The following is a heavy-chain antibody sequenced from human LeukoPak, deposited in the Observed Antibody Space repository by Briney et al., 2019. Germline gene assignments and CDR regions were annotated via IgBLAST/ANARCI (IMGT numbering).Heavy chain of an antibody. Sequence: GESLKISCKGSGYSFTSYWIGWVRQLPGKGLEWMGTIYPGDSDTRYSPSFQGQVTISADKSISTAYLQWSSLKASDTAMYYCARQDYYDSSGYYNDYWGQGTLVTVSS. D-gene: IGHD3-22*01. CDR3: ARQDYYDSSGYYNDY. CDR2: IYPGDSDT. CDR1: GYSFTSYW. V-gene: IGHV5-51*01. J-gene: IGHJ4*02.